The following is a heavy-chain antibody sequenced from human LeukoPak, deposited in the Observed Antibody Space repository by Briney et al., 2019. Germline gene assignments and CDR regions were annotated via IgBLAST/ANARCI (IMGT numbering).Heavy chain of an antibody. CDR2: IYYSWST. CDR1: GGSISSYY. CDR3: ARDSPASDY. J-gene: IGHJ4*02. Sequence: SETLSLPCTVSGGSISSYYWSWIRQPPGKGLEWIGYIYYSWSTNYNPSLKSRVTISVDTSKNQFSLKLSSVTAADTAVYYCARDSPASDYWGQGTLVTVSS. V-gene: IGHV4-59*01.